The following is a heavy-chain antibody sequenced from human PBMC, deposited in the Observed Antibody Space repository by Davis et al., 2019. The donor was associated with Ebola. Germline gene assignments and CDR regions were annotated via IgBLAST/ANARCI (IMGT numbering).Heavy chain of an antibody. V-gene: IGHV4-59*01. J-gene: IGHJ4*02. CDR2: IYYSGST. CDR1: GGSISSYY. Sequence: SETLSLTCTVSGGSISSYYWSWIRQPPGKGLEWIGYIYYSGSTDYNPSLKSRVTISVDTSKNQFSLKLSSVTAADTAVYYCARQSSSSWGDYWGQGTLVTVSS. D-gene: IGHD6-6*01. CDR3: ARQSSSSWGDY.